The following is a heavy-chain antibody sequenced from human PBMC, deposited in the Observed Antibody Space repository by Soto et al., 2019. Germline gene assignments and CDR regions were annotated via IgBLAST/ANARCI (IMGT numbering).Heavy chain of an antibody. CDR3: ARDSDGSGGYYFDY. Sequence: QVQLQESGPGLVKPSQTLSLTCTVSGVSISSGGYYWSWIRQHPGKGMEWIGYIYYSGSTYYNPSLKSRVTISVDTSKNQSSLKLSSVTAADTAVYYCARDSDGSGGYYFDYWGQGTLVTVSS. V-gene: IGHV4-31*03. J-gene: IGHJ4*02. D-gene: IGHD3-22*01. CDR1: GVSISSGGYY. CDR2: IYYSGST.